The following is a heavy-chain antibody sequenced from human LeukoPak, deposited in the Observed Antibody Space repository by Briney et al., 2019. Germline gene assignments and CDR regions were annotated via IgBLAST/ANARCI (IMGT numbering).Heavy chain of an antibody. D-gene: IGHD3-10*01. J-gene: IGHJ4*02. V-gene: IGHV4-39*07. CDR2: IFYSGTT. Sequence: MTSETLSLTCTVSGGSTISHTYYWGWIRQPPGEGLEWIGSIFYSGTTYYNPSLKGRVSISVDTSKNQFSLKLSSVTAADTAVYFCASVYFGDLWGYFDSWGQGSLVTVSS. CDR1: GGSTISHTYY. CDR3: ASVYFGDLWGYFDS.